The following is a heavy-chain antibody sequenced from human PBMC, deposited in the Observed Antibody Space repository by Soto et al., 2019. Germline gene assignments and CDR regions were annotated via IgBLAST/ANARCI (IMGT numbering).Heavy chain of an antibody. CDR2: IWYDGSNK. D-gene: IGHD5-12*01. J-gene: IGHJ5*02. V-gene: IGHV3-33*01. CDR3: ARIFRDGYNWEGNWFDP. CDR1: GFTFSSYG. Sequence: PGGSLRLSCAASGFTFSSYGMHWVRQAPGKGLEWVAVIWYDGSNKYYADSVKGRFTISRDNSKNTLYLQMSSLKASDTAMYYCARIFRDGYNWEGNWFDPWGQGTLVTVSS.